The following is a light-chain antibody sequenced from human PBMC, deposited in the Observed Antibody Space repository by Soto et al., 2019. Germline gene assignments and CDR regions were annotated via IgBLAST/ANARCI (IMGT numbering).Light chain of an antibody. CDR3: QQLRSYPST. Sequence: AIRMTQSPSSFSASTGDNVTITCRTSQDIRNYLAWYQQKPGKAPKLLICDASTLYSGVPSRFSGSGSGTDFTLTISGLQPEDFAAYYCQQLRSYPSTFGGGAKVDTK. CDR1: QDIRNY. V-gene: IGKV1-8*01. J-gene: IGKJ4*01. CDR2: DAS.